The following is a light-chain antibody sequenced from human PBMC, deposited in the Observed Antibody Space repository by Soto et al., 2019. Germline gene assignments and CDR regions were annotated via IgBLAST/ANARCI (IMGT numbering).Light chain of an antibody. CDR3: QQYGSSPWT. CDR2: GAS. CDR1: QSVSSSY. J-gene: IGKJ1*01. V-gene: IGKV3-20*01. Sequence: VLTQTQSTLALSPVERATLSCRARQSVSSSYLAWYQQKHGQAHRXXIYGASSRATGIPDRFSGSGSGTDLTLTISRLEPEDFAVYYCQQYGSSPWTFGQGTKVDIK.